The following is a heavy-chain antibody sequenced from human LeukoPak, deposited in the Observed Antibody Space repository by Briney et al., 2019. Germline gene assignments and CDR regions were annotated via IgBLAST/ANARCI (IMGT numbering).Heavy chain of an antibody. CDR1: GGSISNYH. D-gene: IGHD3-10*01. CDR3: ARHYYGSGSYYF. Sequence: SETLSLTCTVSGGSISNYHWSWIRQPPGKGLEWIGYIYYRGSTNYNPSLKSRVTMSVDTSKNQFSLRLSSVTAADTAVYYCARHYYGSGSYYFWGQGNLVTVSS. V-gene: IGHV4-59*08. J-gene: IGHJ4*02. CDR2: IYYRGST.